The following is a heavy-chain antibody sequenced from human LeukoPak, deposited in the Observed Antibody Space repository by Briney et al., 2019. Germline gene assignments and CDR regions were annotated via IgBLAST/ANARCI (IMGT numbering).Heavy chain of an antibody. CDR1: GFTFSSYW. D-gene: IGHD2-15*01. J-gene: IGHJ4*02. Sequence: GGSLRLSCAASGFTFSSYWMTWVRQGPGKGLEWVATIDQVGSDKYYVDSVKGRFTISRDNAKNSLYLQVNSLRAEDTAMYYCARDALGYCSGGRCYSPFDFWGQGTLVTVSS. V-gene: IGHV3-7*05. CDR3: ARDALGYCSGGRCYSPFDF. CDR2: IDQVGSDK.